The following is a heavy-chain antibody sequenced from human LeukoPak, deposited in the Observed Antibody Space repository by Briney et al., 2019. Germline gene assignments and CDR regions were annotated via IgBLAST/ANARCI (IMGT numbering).Heavy chain of an antibody. CDR2: ISGSGGST. V-gene: IGHV3-23*01. D-gene: IGHD3-22*01. Sequence: GGSPRLSCAASGFTFSSYAMSWVRQAPGKGLEWVSAISGSGGSTYYADSVKGRFTISRDNSKNTLYLQMNSLRAEDTAVYYCAKDWDDSSGYYSPFDYWGQGTLVTVSS. CDR1: GFTFSSYA. J-gene: IGHJ4*02. CDR3: AKDWDDSSGYYSPFDY.